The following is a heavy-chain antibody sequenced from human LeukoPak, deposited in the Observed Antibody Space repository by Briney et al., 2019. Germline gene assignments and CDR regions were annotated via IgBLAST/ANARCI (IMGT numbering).Heavy chain of an antibody. J-gene: IGHJ4*02. D-gene: IGHD1-26*01. CDR2: IIPILGIA. CDR1: GGTLSSYA. Sequence: SVKVSCKASGGTLSSYAISWVRQAPGQGLEWMGRIIPILGIANYAQKFQGRVTITADKSTSTAYMELSRLRSDDTAVYYCARGRMWELYLDYWGQGTLVTVSS. V-gene: IGHV1-69*04. CDR3: ARGRMWELYLDY.